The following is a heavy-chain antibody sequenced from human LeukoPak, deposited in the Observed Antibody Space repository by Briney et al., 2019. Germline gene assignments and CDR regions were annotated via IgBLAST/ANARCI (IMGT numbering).Heavy chain of an antibody. J-gene: IGHJ3*02. CDR1: EYSFATYW. D-gene: IGHD1-14*01. V-gene: IGHV5-10-1*01. CDR3: ARRGRKGVESMGAFDI. CDR2: IDPSDSYT. Sequence: GESLKISCKGSEYSFATYWIGWVRQMPGKGLEWMGRIDPSDSYTNYSPSFQGHVTISADKSITTAYLQWSSLKASDTAMYYCARRGRKGVESMGAFDIWGQGTMVTVSS.